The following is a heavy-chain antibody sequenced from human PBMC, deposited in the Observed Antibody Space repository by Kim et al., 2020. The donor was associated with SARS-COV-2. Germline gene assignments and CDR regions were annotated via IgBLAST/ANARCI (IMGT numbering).Heavy chain of an antibody. CDR3: TTGFEVEGDY. J-gene: IGHJ4*02. CDR2: TT. V-gene: IGHV3-15*01. Sequence: TTDYAAPVKGRFTIARDDSKNTLYLQMNSLKTEDTAVYYCTTGFEVEGDYWGQGTLVTVSS.